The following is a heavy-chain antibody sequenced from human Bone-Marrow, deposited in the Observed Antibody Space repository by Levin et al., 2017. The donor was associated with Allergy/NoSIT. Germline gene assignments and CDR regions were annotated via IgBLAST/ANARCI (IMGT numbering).Heavy chain of an antibody. CDR1: GFRFCDRG. V-gene: IGHV3-33*01. D-gene: IGHD3-22*01. CDR2: IWYDGTNK. CDR3: ARDLDTSELFDS. Sequence: SCAASGFRFCDRGMHWIRQAPGKGLEWVGIIWYDGTNKYYADSVRGRFTISRDNSKNTLYLQMNSLRVEDTAVYYCARDLDTSELFDSWGQGTLVTVAS. J-gene: IGHJ4*02.